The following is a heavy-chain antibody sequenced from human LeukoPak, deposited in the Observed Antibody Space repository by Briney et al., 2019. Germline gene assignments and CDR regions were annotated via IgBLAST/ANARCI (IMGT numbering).Heavy chain of an antibody. CDR1: GGSISSSSYY. CDR2: IYYSGGT. CDR3: ARHAEQWLNASDI. J-gene: IGHJ3*02. D-gene: IGHD6-19*01. V-gene: IGHV4-39*01. Sequence: SETLSLTCTVSGGSISSSSYYWGWIRQPPGKGLEWIGTIYYSGGTYDNPSLKSRVTISVDTSKNQFSLKLSSVTAADTAVYYCARHAEQWLNASDIWGQGTLVTVSS.